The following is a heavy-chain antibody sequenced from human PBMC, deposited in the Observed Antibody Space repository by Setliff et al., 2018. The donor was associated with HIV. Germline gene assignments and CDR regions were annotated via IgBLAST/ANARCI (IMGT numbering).Heavy chain of an antibody. Sequence: GGSLRLSCAASGFTFGDYTMHWVRQAPGKAPEWVSLISWDGYNTYYADSVQGRFTISRDNSNTMLFLQMNSLRTEDTAVYYCARSGGDCSGISCYSLWFDPWGHGTLVTVSS. D-gene: IGHD2-15*01. CDR3: ARSGGDCSGISCYSLWFDP. CDR1: GFTFGDYT. J-gene: IGHJ5*02. V-gene: IGHV3-43*01. CDR2: ISWDGYNT.